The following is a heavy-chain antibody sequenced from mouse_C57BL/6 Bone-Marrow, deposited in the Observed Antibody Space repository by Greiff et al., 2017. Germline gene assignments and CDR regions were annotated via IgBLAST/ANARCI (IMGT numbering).Heavy chain of an antibody. CDR1: GYAFTNYL. D-gene: IGHD1-1*01. CDR2: INPGSGGT. J-gene: IGHJ4*01. Sequence: VQLQQSGAELVRPGTSVKVSCKASGYAFTNYLIEWVKQRPGQGLEWIGVINPGSGGTNYNEKFKGKATLTADKSSSTAYMQLSSLTSEDSAVYFCARSASSRYYYAMDYWGQGTSVTVSS. CDR3: ARSASSRYYYAMDY. V-gene: IGHV1-54*01.